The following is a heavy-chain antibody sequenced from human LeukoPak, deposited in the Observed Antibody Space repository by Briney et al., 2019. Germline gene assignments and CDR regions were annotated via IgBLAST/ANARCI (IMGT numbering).Heavy chain of an antibody. CDR2: IYYSGST. CDR3: ARVNHDYGDYGFFDP. V-gene: IGHV4-30-4*01. J-gene: IGHJ5*02. CDR1: GGSISSGDYY. D-gene: IGHD4-17*01. Sequence: SETLSLTCTVSGGSISSGDYYWSWIRQPPGKGLEWIGYIYYSGSTYYNPSLKSRVTISVDTSKNQFSLKLSSVTAADTAVYYCARVNHDYGDYGFFDPWGQGTLVTVSP.